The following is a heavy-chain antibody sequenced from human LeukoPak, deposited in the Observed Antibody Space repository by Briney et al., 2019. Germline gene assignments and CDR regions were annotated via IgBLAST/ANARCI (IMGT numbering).Heavy chain of an antibody. CDR2: INPNSGGT. D-gene: IGHD6-13*01. CDR3: AKLPTYSSSYDY. V-gene: IGHV1-2*02. Sequence: ASVKVSCKASGYTFTGYYMHWVRQAPGQGLEWMGWINPNSGGTNYAQKFQGRVTMTRDTSISTAYMELSRLRSDDTAVYYCAKLPTYSSSYDYWGQGTLVTVSS. CDR1: GYTFTGYY. J-gene: IGHJ4*02.